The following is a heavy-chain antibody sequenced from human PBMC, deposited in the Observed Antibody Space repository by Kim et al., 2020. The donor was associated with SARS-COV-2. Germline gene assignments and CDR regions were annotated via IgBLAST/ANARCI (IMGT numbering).Heavy chain of an antibody. Sequence: GGSLRLSCAASGFTFSGSAMHWVRQASGKGLEWVGRIRSKANSYATAYAASVKGRFTISRDDSKNTAYLQMNSLKTEDTAVYYCTRLYEGMGGYYGMDVWGQGTTVTVSS. V-gene: IGHV3-73*01. D-gene: IGHD1-26*01. CDR3: TRLYEGMGGYYGMDV. CDR1: GFTFSGSA. J-gene: IGHJ6*02. CDR2: IRSKANSYAT.